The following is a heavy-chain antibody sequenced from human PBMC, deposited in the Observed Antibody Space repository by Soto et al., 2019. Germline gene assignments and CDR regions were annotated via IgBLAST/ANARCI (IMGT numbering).Heavy chain of an antibody. V-gene: IGHV3-30-3*01. J-gene: IGHJ4*02. CDR2: ISYDGSNK. CDR3: ARDREWLTYFDY. CDR1: GFTFSSYA. D-gene: IGHD6-19*01. Sequence: QVQLVESGGGVVQPGRSLRLSCAASGFTFSSYAMHWVRQAQGKGLEWVAVISYDGSNKYYADSVKGRFTISRDNSKNTLYLQMNSLRAEDTAVYYCARDREWLTYFDYWGQGTLVTVSS.